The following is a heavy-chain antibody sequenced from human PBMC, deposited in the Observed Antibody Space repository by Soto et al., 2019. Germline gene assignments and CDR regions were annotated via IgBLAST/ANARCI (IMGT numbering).Heavy chain of an antibody. J-gene: IGHJ6*02. CDR3: VKSAIMTAGLKDYYGMDL. D-gene: IGHD6-13*01. CDR1: EFTFSSNG. V-gene: IGHV3-30*18. CDR2: ISGDGSKR. Sequence: GGSLRLSCAASEFTFSSNGMQWVRQSAGKGLERVAGISGDGSKRYYADSLKGRFTISRDNSKNMLHLQMNNLRPEDTAVYYCVKSAIMTAGLKDYYGMDLWGQGTTVNVS.